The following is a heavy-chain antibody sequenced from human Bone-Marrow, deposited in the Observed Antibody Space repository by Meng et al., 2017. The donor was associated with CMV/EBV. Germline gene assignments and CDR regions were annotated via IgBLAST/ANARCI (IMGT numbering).Heavy chain of an antibody. Sequence: LSLTCAASGFTFSSYSMNWVRQAPGKGLEWVSYIRSSSSTIYYADSVKGRFTISRDNAKNSLYLQMNSLRAEDTAVYYCARDGAYSSSPIGYYGMDVWGQGTTVTVSS. J-gene: IGHJ6*02. CDR1: GFTFSSYS. CDR3: ARDGAYSSSPIGYYGMDV. D-gene: IGHD6-6*01. V-gene: IGHV3-48*04. CDR2: IRSSSSTI.